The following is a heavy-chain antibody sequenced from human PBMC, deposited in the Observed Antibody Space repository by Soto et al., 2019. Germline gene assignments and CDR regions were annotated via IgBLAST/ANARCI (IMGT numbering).Heavy chain of an antibody. J-gene: IGHJ3*02. CDR1: GFTFSSYA. D-gene: IGHD2-15*01. Sequence: EVQLLESGGGLVQPGGSLRLSCAASGFTFSSYAMSWVRQAPGKGLEWVSAISGSGGSTYYADSVKGRFTISRDNSKNTLYLKMNSLRAEDTAVYYCEKDRIVVVVAAAFDIWGQGTMVPVSS. CDR2: ISGSGGST. CDR3: EKDRIVVVVAAAFDI. V-gene: IGHV3-23*01.